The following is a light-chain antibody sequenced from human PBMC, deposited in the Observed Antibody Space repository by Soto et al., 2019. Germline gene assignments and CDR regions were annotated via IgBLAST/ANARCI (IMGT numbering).Light chain of an antibody. J-gene: IGKJ1*01. Sequence: EIVLTQSPGTLSLSPGERATVSCRASQSFSSTQFAWYQQKPGQAPRLLIYAAFSRAAGVPDRFSGSGSGTDFTLTISRLEPEDFAVYYCQQSGSSPRTFGQGTKVEIK. V-gene: IGKV3-20*01. CDR3: QQSGSSPRT. CDR1: QSFSSTQ. CDR2: AAF.